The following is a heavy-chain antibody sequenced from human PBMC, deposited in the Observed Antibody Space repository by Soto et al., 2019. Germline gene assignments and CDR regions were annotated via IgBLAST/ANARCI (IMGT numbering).Heavy chain of an antibody. CDR3: ARGRGRYSSGWSWFDP. V-gene: IGHV4-4*02. D-gene: IGHD6-19*01. CDR2: IFQSGST. CDR1: GGTIRSPDW. J-gene: IGHJ5*02. Sequence: SETLSLTCGVSGGTIRSPDWWTWVRQPPGKGLEWIGEIFQSGSTNYTPSLESRVTISVDKSKNQFSLTLTSVTAADTAVYFCARGRGRYSSGWSWFDPWGQGILVTVSS.